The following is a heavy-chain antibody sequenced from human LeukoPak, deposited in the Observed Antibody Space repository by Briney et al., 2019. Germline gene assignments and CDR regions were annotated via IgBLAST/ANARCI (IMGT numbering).Heavy chain of an antibody. CDR1: GFTFSSYW. J-gene: IGHJ6*02. D-gene: IGHD3-16*01. V-gene: IGHV3-7*03. CDR2: INHNGNVN. CDR3: ARGGGLDV. Sequence: PGGSLRLSCAASGFTFSSYWMNWAPQAPGKGLEWVASINHNGNVNYYVDSVKGRFTISRDNAKNSLYLQMSNLRAEDTAMYFCARGGGLDVWGQGATVTVSS.